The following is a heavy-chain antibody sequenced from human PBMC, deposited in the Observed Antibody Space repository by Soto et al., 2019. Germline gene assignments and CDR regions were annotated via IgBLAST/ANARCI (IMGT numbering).Heavy chain of an antibody. V-gene: IGHV1-58*01. J-gene: IGHJ4*02. CDR1: GFAFTKSA. Sequence: SLNVYWKTAGFAFTKSAVQWVRQARGQRLEWIGWIVVGSGNTNYAQKFQERVTITRDMSTTTAYMELSSLRSEDTAVYYCATDKGDSYGYGNYWGQGTLVTVSS. D-gene: IGHD5-18*01. CDR3: ATDKGDSYGYGNY. CDR2: IVVGSGNT.